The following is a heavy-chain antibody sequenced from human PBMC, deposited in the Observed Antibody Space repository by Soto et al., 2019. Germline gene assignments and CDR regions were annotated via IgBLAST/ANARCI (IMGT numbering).Heavy chain of an antibody. V-gene: IGHV3-30*18. J-gene: IGHJ4*02. CDR2: ISYDGSNK. CDR1: GFTFSSYG. D-gene: IGHD5-18*01. Sequence: VQLVESGGGVVQPGRSLRLSCAASGFTFSSYGMHWVRQAPGKGLEWVAVISYDGSNKYYADSVKGRFTISRDNSKNTLYLQMNSLRAEDTAVYYCAKEGYSYGTGYFDYWGQGTLVTVSS. CDR3: AKEGYSYGTGYFDY.